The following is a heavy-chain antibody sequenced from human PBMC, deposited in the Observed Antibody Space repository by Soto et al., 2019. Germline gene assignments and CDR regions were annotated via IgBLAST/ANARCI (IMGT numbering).Heavy chain of an antibody. CDR3: ARDGGYCSSTSCYTGFYYNGMDV. CDR1: GYTFTSYA. J-gene: IGHJ6*02. Sequence: ASVKVSCKASGYTFTSYAISWVRQAPGQGLEWMGWISAYNGNPIYTQKLQGRVTMTTDTSTSTAYMELRSLRSDDTAVYYCARDGGYCSSTSCYTGFYYNGMDVWGQGTTVTVSS. CDR2: ISAYNGNP. D-gene: IGHD2-2*02. V-gene: IGHV1-18*01.